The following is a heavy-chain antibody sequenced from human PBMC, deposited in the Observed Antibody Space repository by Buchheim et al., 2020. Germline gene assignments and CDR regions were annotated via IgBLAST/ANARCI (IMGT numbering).Heavy chain of an antibody. V-gene: IGHV3-33*01. CDR2: IWYDGSNK. J-gene: IGHJ4*02. D-gene: IGHD4-17*01. CDR1: GFTFSSYG. Sequence: QVQLVESGGGVVQPGRSLRLSCAASGFTFSSYGMHWVRQAPGKGLEWVAVIWYDGSNKYYADSVKDRFTISRDNSKNTLYLQMNSLRAEDTAVYYCARDYLYGDLYYFDYWGQGTL. CDR3: ARDYLYGDLYYFDY.